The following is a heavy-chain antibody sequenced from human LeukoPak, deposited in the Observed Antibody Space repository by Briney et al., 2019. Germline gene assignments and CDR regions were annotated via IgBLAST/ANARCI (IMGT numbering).Heavy chain of an antibody. CDR1: GGSFSGYY. CDR3: ARTLRRATGGFDY. V-gene: IGHV4-34*01. D-gene: IGHD2-8*02. Sequence: PSETLSLTCAVYGGSFSGYYWSWIRQPPGKGLEWIGEINHSGSTNYNPSLKSRVTISVDTSKNQFSLKLSSVTAADTAVYYCARTLRRATGGFDYWGQGTLVTVSS. CDR2: INHSGST. J-gene: IGHJ4*02.